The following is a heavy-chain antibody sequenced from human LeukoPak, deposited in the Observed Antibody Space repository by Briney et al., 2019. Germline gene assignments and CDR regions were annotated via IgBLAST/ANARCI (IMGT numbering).Heavy chain of an antibody. CDR2: ISSSGSTI. CDR3: ASGPEWEPNPLRVTFEY. CDR1: GFTFSSHG. D-gene: IGHD1-26*01. V-gene: IGHV3-48*04. Sequence: GGSLRLSCAASGFTFSSHGMHWVPQAPGKGLEWVSCISSSGSTIYYADSVKGRFTISRDNAKNSLYLQMNSLRAEDTAAYYCASGPEWEPNPLRVTFEYWGQGTLVTVSS. J-gene: IGHJ4*02.